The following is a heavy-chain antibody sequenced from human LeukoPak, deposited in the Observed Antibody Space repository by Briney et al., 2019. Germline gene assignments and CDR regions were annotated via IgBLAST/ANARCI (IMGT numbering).Heavy chain of an antibody. CDR2: ISSSGSTI. Sequence: GGSLRLSCAASGFTFSSYEMNWVRQAPGKGLEWVSYISSSGSTIYYADSVKGRFTISRDNAKNSLYLQMNSLRAEDTAVYYCARDPSSGWYLKGWFDPWGQGTLVTVSS. J-gene: IGHJ5*02. CDR1: GFTFSSYE. V-gene: IGHV3-48*03. D-gene: IGHD6-19*01. CDR3: ARDPSSGWYLKGWFDP.